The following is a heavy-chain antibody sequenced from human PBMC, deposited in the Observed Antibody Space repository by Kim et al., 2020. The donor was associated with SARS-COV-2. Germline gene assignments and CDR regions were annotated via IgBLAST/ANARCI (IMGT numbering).Heavy chain of an antibody. J-gene: IGHJ5*02. CDR3: ARDAISGWGVPETGGHWFDP. D-gene: IGHD6-19*01. Sequence: GGSLRPSCAASGFTFSSYSMNWVRQAPGKGLEWVSYISSSSSTIYYADSVKGRFTISRDNAKNSLYLQMNSLRDEDTAVYYCARDAISGWGVPETGGHWFDPWGQGPLVTVSS. CDR1: GFTFSSYS. CDR2: ISSSSSTI. V-gene: IGHV3-48*02.